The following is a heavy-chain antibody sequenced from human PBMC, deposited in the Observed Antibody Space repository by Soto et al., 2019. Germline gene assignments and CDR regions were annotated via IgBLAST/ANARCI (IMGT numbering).Heavy chain of an antibody. D-gene: IGHD3-22*01. Sequence: SETLSLTCTVSGGSISSYYWSWIRQPPGKGLEWIGYIYYSGSTNYNPSLKSRVTISVDTSKNQFSLKLSSVTAADTAVYYCARGFYPYYYDSSGARAFGLVSRFWFDPWGRGTVVTVSS. V-gene: IGHV4-59*01. J-gene: IGHJ5*02. CDR2: IYYSGST. CDR1: GGSISSYY. CDR3: ARGFYPYYYDSSGARAFGLVSRFWFDP.